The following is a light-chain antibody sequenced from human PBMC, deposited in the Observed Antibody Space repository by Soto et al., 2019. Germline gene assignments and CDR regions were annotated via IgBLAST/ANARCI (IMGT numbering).Light chain of an antibody. CDR3: QQYNNWSYT. Sequence: EIVMTQSPATLSVSPGERATLSCRASQSVSSNLGWYQQKPGQAPRLLIYGASTRATGIPARFSGSGSGTEFTLTISSLQSEDFAVYYYCQQYNNWSYTFGQGTKLEIK. CDR2: GAS. J-gene: IGKJ2*01. V-gene: IGKV3-15*01. CDR1: QSVSSN.